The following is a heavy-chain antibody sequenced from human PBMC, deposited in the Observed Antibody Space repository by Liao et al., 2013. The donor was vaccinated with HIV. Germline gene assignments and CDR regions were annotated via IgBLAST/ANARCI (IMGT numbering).Heavy chain of an antibody. CDR1: GGSISSASYY. D-gene: IGHD3-22*01. CDR2: IYTSGST. Sequence: QLQLQESGPGLVKPSETLSLTCTVSGGSISSASYYWSWIRQPAGKGLEWIGRIYTSGSTNYNPSLKSRVTMSVDTSKNQFSLKLSSVTAADTAVYYCASLSYYYDSSGYLANWFDPWGQGTLVTVSS. J-gene: IGHJ5*02. V-gene: IGHV4-61*02. CDR3: ASLSYYYDSSGYLANWFDP.